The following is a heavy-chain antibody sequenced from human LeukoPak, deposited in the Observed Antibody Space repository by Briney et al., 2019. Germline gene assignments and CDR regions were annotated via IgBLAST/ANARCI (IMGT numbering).Heavy chain of an antibody. J-gene: IGHJ4*02. Sequence: SETLSLTCTVSGGSISSYYWSWIRQPPGKGLEGIGYIYYSGSTNYNPSLKSRVTISVDTSKNQFSLKLSSVTAADTAVYYCARGRRSSWSSYYFDYWGQGTLVTVSS. CDR3: ARGRRSSWSSYYFDY. CDR1: GGSISSYY. D-gene: IGHD6-13*01. CDR2: IYYSGST. V-gene: IGHV4-59*01.